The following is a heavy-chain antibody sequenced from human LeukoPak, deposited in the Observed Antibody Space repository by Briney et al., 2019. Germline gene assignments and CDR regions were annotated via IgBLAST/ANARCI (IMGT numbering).Heavy chain of an antibody. J-gene: IGHJ4*02. V-gene: IGHV1-69*05. CDR3: AKGGQNYDFWRFDY. Sequence: ASVKVSCKASGGTFSSYAISWVRQAPGQGLEWMGGIIPIFGTANYAQKFQGRVTITTDESTSTAYMELSSLRSEDTAVYYCAKGGQNYDFWRFDYWGQGTLVTVSS. CDR1: GGTFSSYA. CDR2: IIPIFGTA. D-gene: IGHD3-3*01.